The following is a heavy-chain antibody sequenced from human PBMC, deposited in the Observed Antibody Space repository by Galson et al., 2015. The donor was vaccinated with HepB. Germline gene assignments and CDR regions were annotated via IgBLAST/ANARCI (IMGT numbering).Heavy chain of an antibody. D-gene: IGHD4-23*01. CDR2: IYYNGIT. CDR3: ARAAFGSNSYWYFDL. CDR1: GGSISGGGYY. V-gene: IGHV4-31*03. J-gene: IGHJ2*01. Sequence: TLSLTCTVSGGSISGGGYYWSWIRQHPGKGLQWIGYIYYNGITFYNPSLKSRVTISVDTSKNQFSLRLTSVTAADTAVYYCARAAFGSNSYWYFDLWGRGTLVTVSS.